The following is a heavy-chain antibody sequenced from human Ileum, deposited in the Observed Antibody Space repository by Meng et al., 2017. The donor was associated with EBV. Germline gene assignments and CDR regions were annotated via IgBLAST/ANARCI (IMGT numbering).Heavy chain of an antibody. CDR3: ASHPGGNSQYYSSGNDY. D-gene: IGHD3-22*01. V-gene: IGHV4-34*01. Sequence: QGQVQQWGRGLLKPSETLSLTCAVYGGSFSGYYWSWIRQPPGKGLEWIGEINHRGGAFYNPSLKSRVTMSIDTSKNQFSLKLNSVTAADTAVYYCASHPGGNSQYYSSGNDYWGQGALVTVSS. CDR2: INHRGGA. J-gene: IGHJ4*02. CDR1: GGSFSGYY.